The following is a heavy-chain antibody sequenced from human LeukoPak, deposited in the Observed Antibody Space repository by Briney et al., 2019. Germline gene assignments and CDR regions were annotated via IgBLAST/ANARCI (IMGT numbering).Heavy chain of an antibody. D-gene: IGHD3-10*01. CDR1: GFTFSSYA. V-gene: IGHV3-23*01. Sequence: GGSLRLSCAASGFTFSSYAMTWVRQAPGKGLQWVSAISGSGVITYYADSVKGRFTISRDNSKNTLYLQMNSLRAEDTAVYYCAKDLWFGELPHYWGQGTLVTVSS. J-gene: IGHJ4*02. CDR2: ISGSGVIT. CDR3: AKDLWFGELPHY.